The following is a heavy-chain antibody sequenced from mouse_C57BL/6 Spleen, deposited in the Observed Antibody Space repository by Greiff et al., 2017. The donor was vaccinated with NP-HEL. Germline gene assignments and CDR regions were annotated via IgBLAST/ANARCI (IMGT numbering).Heavy chain of an antibody. D-gene: IGHD4-1*01. Sequence: DAGGGLVQPKGSLKLSCAASGFSFNTYAMNWVRQAPGKGLEWVARIRSKSNNYATYYADSVKDRFTISRDDSESMLYLQMNNLKTEDTAMYYCVRTGRGAMDYWGQGTSVTVSS. V-gene: IGHV10-1*01. CDR3: VRTGRGAMDY. CDR2: IRSKSNNYAT. J-gene: IGHJ4*01. CDR1: GFSFNTYA.